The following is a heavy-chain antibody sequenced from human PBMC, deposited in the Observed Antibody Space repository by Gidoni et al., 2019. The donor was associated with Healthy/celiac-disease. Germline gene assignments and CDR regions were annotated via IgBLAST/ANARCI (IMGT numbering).Heavy chain of an antibody. CDR3: ARGVYAIQDYYYYGMDV. V-gene: IGHV1-18*01. CDR1: GYTFTSSG. CDR2: ISAYNGNT. D-gene: IGHD2-8*01. J-gene: IGHJ6*02. Sequence: QVQLVQSGAEVKKPGASVKVSCKASGYTFTSSGISWVRQAPGQGLEWMGWISAYNGNTNYAQKLQGRVTMTTDTSTSTAYMELRSLRSDDTAVYYCARGVYAIQDYYYYGMDVWGQGTTVTVSS.